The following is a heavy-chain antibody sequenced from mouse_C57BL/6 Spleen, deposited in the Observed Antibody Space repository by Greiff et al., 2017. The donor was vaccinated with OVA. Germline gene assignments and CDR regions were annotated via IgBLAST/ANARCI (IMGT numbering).Heavy chain of an antibody. J-gene: IGHJ4*01. Sequence: EVQRVESGGGLVQPKGSLKLSCAASGFSFNTYAMNWVRQAPGKGLEWVARIRSKSNNYATYYADSVKDRVNIARDDSESMLYLQMNNLKTEDTAMYYCVRQEGRRAMDYWGQGTSVTVSS. CDR2: IRSKSNNYAT. CDR1: GFSFNTYA. D-gene: IGHD3-3*01. CDR3: VRQEGRRAMDY. V-gene: IGHV10-1*01.